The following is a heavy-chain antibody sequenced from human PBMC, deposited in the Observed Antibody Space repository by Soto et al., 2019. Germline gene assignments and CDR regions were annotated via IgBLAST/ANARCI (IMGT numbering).Heavy chain of an antibody. CDR1: GGTFSSYA. Sequence: QVQLVQSGAEVKKPGSSVKVSCKASGGTFSSYAINWVRQAPGQGLEWVGRIIPLFGTANYAQKFQDRVTITADESTSTAYMELSSLRSEDTAVFYCAGGLGIAGASDYWGQGTLVTVSS. CDR3: AGGLGIAGASDY. V-gene: IGHV1-69*15. D-gene: IGHD6-13*01. J-gene: IGHJ4*02. CDR2: IIPLFGTA.